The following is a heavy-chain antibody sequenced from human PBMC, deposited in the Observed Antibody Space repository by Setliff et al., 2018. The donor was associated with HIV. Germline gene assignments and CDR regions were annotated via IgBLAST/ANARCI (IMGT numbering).Heavy chain of an antibody. Sequence: GGSLRLSCAASGFTFSNYAMGWVRQAPGKGLEWVSTVGAVGGPTHYAESVKGRFTISKDNSKNTLYLQMSSLRDEDTAVYYCAKVFVFGVDAFDIWGQGTMVTVSS. CDR2: VGAVGGPT. CDR3: AKVFVFGVDAFDI. V-gene: IGHV3-23*01. J-gene: IGHJ3*02. D-gene: IGHD3-10*02. CDR1: GFTFSNYA.